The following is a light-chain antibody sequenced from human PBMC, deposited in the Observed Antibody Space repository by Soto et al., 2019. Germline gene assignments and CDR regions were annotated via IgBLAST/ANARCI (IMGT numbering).Light chain of an antibody. J-gene: IGKJ1*01. CDR1: QSVSTN. CDR3: QEYIQWPPGM. V-gene: IGKV3-15*01. Sequence: EIVMTQSPATLSVSPGERVTLSCRASQSVSTNLAWYQQKPGQAPRLLIYGASSRATGIPARFSGSGSGTEFTLTISSLQSEDFAVYYCQEYIQWPPGMFGPGTTVAIK. CDR2: GAS.